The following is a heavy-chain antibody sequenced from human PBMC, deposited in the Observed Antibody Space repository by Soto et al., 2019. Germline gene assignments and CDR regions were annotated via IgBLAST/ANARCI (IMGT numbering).Heavy chain of an antibody. Sequence: EVQLVESGGGLVQPGGSLRLSCAASGFTFSSYAMHWVRQAPGKGLEYVSAISSNGGSTYYANSVKGRFTISRDNSKNTLYLQMGSLRAEDMAVYYCARGRSGYEFDYWDQGTLVTVSS. V-gene: IGHV3-64*01. CDR1: GFTFSSYA. J-gene: IGHJ4*02. CDR3: ARGRSGYEFDY. CDR2: ISSNGGST. D-gene: IGHD5-12*01.